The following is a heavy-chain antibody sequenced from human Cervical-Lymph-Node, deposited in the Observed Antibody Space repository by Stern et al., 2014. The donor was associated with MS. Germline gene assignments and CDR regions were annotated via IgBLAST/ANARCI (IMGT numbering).Heavy chain of an antibody. CDR3: ARGATQAFDP. J-gene: IGHJ5*02. CDR2: ISYSGST. Sequence: QLQLQESGPGLVKPSETLSLTCTVSGGSISSYYWSWVRQPPGKGLEWIGYISYSGSTNYNPSLKSRVTISVDTSKNQFSLKLSSVTAADTAVYYWARGATQAFDPWGQGTLVTVSS. CDR1: GGSISSYY. V-gene: IGHV4-59*01.